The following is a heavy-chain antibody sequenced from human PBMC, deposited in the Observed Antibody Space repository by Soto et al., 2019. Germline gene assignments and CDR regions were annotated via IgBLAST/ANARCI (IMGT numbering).Heavy chain of an antibody. CDR1: GYTFTSYG. CDR2: ISAYNGNT. V-gene: IGHV1-18*01. J-gene: IGHJ5*02. Sequence: QVQLVQSGAEVKKPGASVKVSCKASGYTFTSYGISWVRQAPGQGLEWMGWISAYNGNTTYAKKLQGRVTMTTDTSTSPDYMELRSLRSDDTAVYYCASDGGVQARFDPWGQGSLVTVSS. CDR3: ASDGGVQARFDP. D-gene: IGHD1-1*01.